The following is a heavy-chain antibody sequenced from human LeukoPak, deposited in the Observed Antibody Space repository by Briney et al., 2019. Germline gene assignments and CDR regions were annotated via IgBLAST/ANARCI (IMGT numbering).Heavy chain of an antibody. CDR1: GFTFSGYA. J-gene: IGHJ4*02. Sequence: GGSLRLSCAASGFTFSGYAMHWVRLAPGKGLEWVAFIRYDGSNKYYADSVKGRFTVSRDNSKNTLYLQMNSLRAEDTAVYYCAKVDSSGSNCFDFWGQGTLVTVSS. CDR2: IRYDGSNK. V-gene: IGHV3-30*02. CDR3: AKVDSSGSNCFDF. D-gene: IGHD6-19*01.